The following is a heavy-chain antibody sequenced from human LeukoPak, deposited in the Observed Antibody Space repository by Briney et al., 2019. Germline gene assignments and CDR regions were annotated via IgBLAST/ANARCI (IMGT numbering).Heavy chain of an antibody. CDR2: ISAHNGNT. CDR3: ARCIAARRYFQGELDY. D-gene: IGHD6-6*01. J-gene: IGHJ4*02. CDR1: GYTFTSYG. V-gene: IGHV1-18*01. Sequence: ASVKVSCKASGYTFTSYGISWVRQAPGQGLEWMGWISAHNGNTNYAQKLQGRVTMTTDTSTSTAYMELRSLRSDDTAVYYCARCIAARRYFQGELDYWGQGTLVAVSS.